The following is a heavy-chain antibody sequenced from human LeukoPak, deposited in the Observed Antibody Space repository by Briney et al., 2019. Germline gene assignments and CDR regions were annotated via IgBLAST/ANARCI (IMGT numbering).Heavy chain of an antibody. CDR2: ISAYNGNT. D-gene: IGHD1/OR15-1a*01. Sequence: ASVKVSCKSSVYTFTSYGISWVRQAPGQGLAWVGWISAYNGNTNYAQKLQGRVTMTTDTSTSTAYMELRSLRSDDTAVYYCARVGLSRGTHDYWGQGTLVTVSS. V-gene: IGHV1-18*01. J-gene: IGHJ4*02. CDR1: VYTFTSYG. CDR3: ARVGLSRGTHDY.